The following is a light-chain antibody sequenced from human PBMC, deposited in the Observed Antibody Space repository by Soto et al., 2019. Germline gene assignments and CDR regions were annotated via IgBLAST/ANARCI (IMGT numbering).Light chain of an antibody. J-gene: IGKJ5*01. CDR3: QMYNKWPPIT. V-gene: IGKV3-15*01. Sequence: EIVMTQSPATLSVSPGESATLSCRASQSVGSNLAWYQQKPGQAPRLLIYRASTRATGVPARFSGSGSGTEFTLTISSLQSEDFAVYYCQMYNKWPPITFGQGTRLEIK. CDR2: RAS. CDR1: QSVGSN.